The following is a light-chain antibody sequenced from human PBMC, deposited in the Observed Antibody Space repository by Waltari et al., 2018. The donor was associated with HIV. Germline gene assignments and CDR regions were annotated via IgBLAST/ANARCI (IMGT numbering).Light chain of an antibody. CDR1: ESVSRY. CDR3: QQYGSSPLT. J-gene: IGKJ4*01. Sequence: EIVLTQSPATLSLSPGEGATLSCRASESVSRYVAWYQQKPGQPPRLLIYDASNRASGVPARFRGSGSGTDFTLTISRLEPEDFAVYYCQQYGSSPLTFGGGTKVEIK. V-gene: IGKV3-20*01. CDR2: DAS.